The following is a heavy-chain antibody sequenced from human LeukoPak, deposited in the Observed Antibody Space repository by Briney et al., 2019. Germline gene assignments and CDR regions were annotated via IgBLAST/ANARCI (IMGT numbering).Heavy chain of an antibody. V-gene: IGHV3-23*01. CDR3: AKRGVVIRVILVGFHKEAYYFDS. CDR2: ISGSGGNT. J-gene: IGHJ4*02. CDR1: GITLSNYG. Sequence: GGSLRLSCAVSGITLSNYGMSWVRLAPGKGLEWVSGISGSGGNTYYADSVKGRFTISRDNSKNTLYLQMNSLRAEDTAVYFCAKRGVVIRVILVGFHKEAYYFDSWGQGALVAVSS. D-gene: IGHD3-22*01.